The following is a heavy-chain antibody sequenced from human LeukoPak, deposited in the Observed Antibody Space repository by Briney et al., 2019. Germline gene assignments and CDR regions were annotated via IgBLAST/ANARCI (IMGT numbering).Heavy chain of an antibody. V-gene: IGHV6-1*01. D-gene: IGHD1-26*01. CDR1: GDSVSSSGVA. Sequence: SQTLSLTCDISGDSVSSSGVAWNWIRQSPSRGLEWLGRTYYGAKWFNEYSVSMRGRITIDPDASNNHFSLQVNSMTPEDTAMYYCARGKSSAFDIWSQGTMVTVSS. J-gene: IGHJ3*02. CDR3: ARGKSSAFDI. CDR2: TYYGAKWFN.